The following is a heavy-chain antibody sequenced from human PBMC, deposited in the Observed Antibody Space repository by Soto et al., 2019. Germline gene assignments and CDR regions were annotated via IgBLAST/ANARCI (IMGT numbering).Heavy chain of an antibody. Sequence: EVQLLESGGAFVQPGGSLRLSCAASGFTFNSYAMSLVRQAPGKGLEWVSAIGSDGTAIQYADSVTGRFTISKDTSNDMLYLQMNSLRAEDTAVYYCVRPGLTVPGTRYVDHWGQGDLVTVSS. J-gene: IGHJ4*02. V-gene: IGHV3-23*05. CDR3: VRPGLTVPGTRYVDH. CDR1: GFTFNSYA. CDR2: IGSDGTAI. D-gene: IGHD6-19*01.